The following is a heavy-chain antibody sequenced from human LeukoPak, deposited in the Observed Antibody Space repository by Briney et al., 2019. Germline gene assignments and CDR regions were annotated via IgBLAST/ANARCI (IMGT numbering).Heavy chain of an antibody. CDR2: IWYDGSNK. CDR1: GFTFSSYS. CDR3: AREGGYSSSWYAFDY. V-gene: IGHV3-33*01. J-gene: IGHJ4*02. Sequence: PGRSLRLSCAASGFTFSSYSMHWVRQAPGKGLEWVAVIWYDGSNKYYADSVKGRFTISRDNSKNTLYLQMNSLRAEDTAVYYCAREGGYSSSWYAFDYWGQGTLVTVSS. D-gene: IGHD6-13*01.